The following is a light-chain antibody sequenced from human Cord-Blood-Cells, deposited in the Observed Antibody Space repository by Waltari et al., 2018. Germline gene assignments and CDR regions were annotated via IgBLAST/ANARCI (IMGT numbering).Light chain of an antibody. Sequence: QSALTQPASVSGSPGQSITISCTGTSSDVGCYNLVSWYQQHPGKAPKLMIYEGSKRPSGVSNRFSVSKSGKAASLTISGLQSDDEADYYCCSYAGSSTVVFGGGTKLTVL. V-gene: IGLV2-23*01. CDR3: CSYAGSSTVV. J-gene: IGLJ2*01. CDR2: EGS. CDR1: SSDVGCYNL.